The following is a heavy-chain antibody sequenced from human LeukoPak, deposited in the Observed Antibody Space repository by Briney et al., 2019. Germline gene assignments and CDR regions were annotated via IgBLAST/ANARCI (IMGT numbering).Heavy chain of an antibody. D-gene: IGHD3-16*01. CDR2: INPDSGVS. CDR3: ARAGPTSTRLSPGGSFDY. V-gene: IGHV1-2*02. Sequence: GASVKVSCKASGYIFTGYYIHWVRQAPGQGLEWMGWINPDSGVSTYSQKFQGRVATTRDTPITTAYLELRSLRSDDTAVYYCARAGPTSTRLSPGGSFDYWGQGALVTVSS. CDR1: GYIFTGYY. J-gene: IGHJ4*02.